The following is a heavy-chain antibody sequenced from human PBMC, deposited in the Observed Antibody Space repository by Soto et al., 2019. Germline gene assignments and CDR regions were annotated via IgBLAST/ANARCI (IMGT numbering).Heavy chain of an antibody. Sequence: SETLSLTCTVSGGSMRNYFWTWIRQPPGKGLEWIGYIHYSGTTSFFPSYNPSLRSRVTISEDTSKNQFSLKLLSVTAADTAVYYCARSYPPVGGRYYYYYYGMDVWGQGTTVTVSS. D-gene: IGHD2-15*01. CDR3: ARSYPPVGGRYYYYYYGMDV. J-gene: IGHJ6*02. CDR2: IHYSGTT. V-gene: IGHV4-59*01. CDR1: GGSMRNYF.